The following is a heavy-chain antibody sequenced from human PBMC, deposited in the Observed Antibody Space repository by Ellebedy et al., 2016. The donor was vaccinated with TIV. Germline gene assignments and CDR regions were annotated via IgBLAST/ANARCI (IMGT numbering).Heavy chain of an antibody. CDR3: ARDPVSTRMGYYYGMDV. J-gene: IGHJ6*02. CDR1: RYTFTGYY. CDR2: INPNSGGT. D-gene: IGHD2-8*01. Sequence: ASVKVSXKASRYTFTGYYMHWVRQAPGQGLEWMGWINPNSGGTNYAQKFQGWVTMTRDTSISTAYMELSRLRSDDTAVYYCARDPVSTRMGYYYGMDVWGQGTTVTVSS. V-gene: IGHV1-2*04.